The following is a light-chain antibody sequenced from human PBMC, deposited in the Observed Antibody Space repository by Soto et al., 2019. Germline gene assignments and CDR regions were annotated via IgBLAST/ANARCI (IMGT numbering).Light chain of an antibody. J-gene: IGKJ3*01. CDR2: DAS. V-gene: IGKV3-20*01. CDR1: QSVSSRY. Sequence: EIVLTQSPGTQSLSPGERATLSCRASQSVSSRYLAWYQQKPGQTPRLLIYDASYRAPGIPDRFSGSGSGTDFTLTISRLEPEDFAVYYCQQYGSSYTFGPGTKVDIK. CDR3: QQYGSSYT.